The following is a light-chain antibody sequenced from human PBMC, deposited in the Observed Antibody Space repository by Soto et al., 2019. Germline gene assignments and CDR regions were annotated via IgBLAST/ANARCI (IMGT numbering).Light chain of an antibody. J-gene: IGLJ7*01. CDR1: TSDVGGYNY. V-gene: IGLV2-14*01. Sequence: QSVLTQPASVSGSPGQSITISCTGTTSDVGGYNYVSWYQQHPDKAPKLLIYEVSHRPSGVSNRFSGSKSGNTASLTISGLQADDEAHYYCSSYTSTTTLWLFGGGTQLTVL. CDR3: SSYTSTTTLWL. CDR2: EVS.